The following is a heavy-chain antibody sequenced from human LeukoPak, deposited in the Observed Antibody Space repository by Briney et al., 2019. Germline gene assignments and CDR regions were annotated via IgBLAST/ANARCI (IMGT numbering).Heavy chain of an antibody. CDR2: IKEDGTET. J-gene: IGHJ4*02. CDR1: GFMFSSNW. CDR3: AKEGRSLQTY. V-gene: IGHV3-7*03. Sequence: GGSLRLSCAASGFMFSSNWMSWVRLAPGKGLEWVANIKEDGTETYYVDSVKGRFTISRDNATNSLYLQMNSLRVEDTAVYYCAKEGRSLQTYWGQGTLVTVAS. D-gene: IGHD5-24*01.